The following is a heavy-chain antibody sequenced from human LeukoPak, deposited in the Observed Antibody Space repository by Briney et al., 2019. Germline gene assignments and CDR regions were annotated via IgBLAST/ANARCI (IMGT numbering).Heavy chain of an antibody. CDR1: GSSITRDYF. CDR2: IYYSWGM. V-gene: IGHV4-38-2*01. Sequence: SDTLSLTCDVSGSSITRDYFWGWIRQPPGKGMEWIATIYYSWGMYFHPYLKSRVTISLDASTNQYSLKMTSLTAADTAIYYCARNVTAGFFDYWGQGILVTVSS. CDR3: ARNVTAGFFDY. J-gene: IGHJ4*02. D-gene: IGHD1-1*01.